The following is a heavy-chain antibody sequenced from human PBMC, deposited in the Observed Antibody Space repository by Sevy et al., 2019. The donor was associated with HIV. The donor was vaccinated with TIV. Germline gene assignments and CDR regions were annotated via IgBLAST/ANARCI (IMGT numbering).Heavy chain of an antibody. J-gene: IGHJ4*02. CDR1: GFTFSDHY. CDR2: ISSSGTSI. D-gene: IGHD3-22*01. CDR3: ARRTGLGEGGDYYDSSGYYGFFDF. V-gene: IGHV3-11*01. Sequence: GGSLRLSCAVSGFTFSDHYMSWIRQAPGKGLEWISYISSSGTSIYYADSVKGRFTVSRDNAKDSLYLQMNSPRAEDTAVYYCARRTGLGEGGDYYDSSGYYGFFDFWGQGTLVTVSS.